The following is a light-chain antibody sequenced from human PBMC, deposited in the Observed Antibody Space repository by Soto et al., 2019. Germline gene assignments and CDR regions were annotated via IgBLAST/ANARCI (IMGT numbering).Light chain of an antibody. V-gene: IGKV2-24*01. CDR1: QSLVHSDGNTY. Sequence: IVMTQTPLSSPVTLGQPASISCRSSQSLVHSDGNTYLSWLQQRPGPPPRLLIYKISNRFSGVPDRFSCSGAGTDFKLKLSMVEAQDVEVYDCIQPTQIPQGYTFGQGTKLEIK. CDR3: IQPTQIPQGYT. J-gene: IGKJ2*01. CDR2: KIS.